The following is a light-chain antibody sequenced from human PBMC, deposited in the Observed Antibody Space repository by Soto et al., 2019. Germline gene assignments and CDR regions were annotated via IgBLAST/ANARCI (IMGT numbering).Light chain of an antibody. Sequence: EVVMTQSPATLSVSPGERATLSCRASQSVTSNLAWYRQKPGRPPRLLIYDASTRATGIPVRFSGSGSGTEFTLTISSLQSEDFAVYYCQQYNYWPPGYTFGQGTKLEMK. V-gene: IGKV3-15*01. CDR2: DAS. CDR3: QQYNYWPPGYT. CDR1: QSVTSN. J-gene: IGKJ2*01.